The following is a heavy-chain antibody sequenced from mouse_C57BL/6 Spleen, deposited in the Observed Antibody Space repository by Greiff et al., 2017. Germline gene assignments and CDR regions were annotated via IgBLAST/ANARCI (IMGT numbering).Heavy chain of an antibody. CDR2: IDPSDSYT. CDR1: GYTFTSYW. CDR3: ARCYYYGSRGWDYAMDY. D-gene: IGHD1-1*01. J-gene: IGHJ4*01. V-gene: IGHV1-69*01. Sequence: VQLQQPGAELVMPGASVKLSCKASGYTFTSYWMHWVKQRPGQGLEWIGEIDPSDSYTNYNQKFKGKSTLTVDKSSSTAYMQLSSLTSGDSAVYYCARCYYYGSRGWDYAMDYWGQGTSVTVSS.